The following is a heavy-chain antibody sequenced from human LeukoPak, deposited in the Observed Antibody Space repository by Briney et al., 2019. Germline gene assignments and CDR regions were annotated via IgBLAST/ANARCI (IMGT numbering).Heavy chain of an antibody. D-gene: IGHD3-9*01. CDR1: GYTFTSYY. J-gene: IGHJ4*02. CDR3: ARGLDYDILTGYFRDY. V-gene: IGHV1-46*03. CDR2: INPSGGST. Sequence: ASVKVSCKASGYTFTSYYMHWVRQAPGQGLEWMGIINPSGGSTSYAHKFHGRVTMTRDTSISTGYMELSRLRSDDTAVYYCARGLDYDILTGYFRDYWGQGTLVTVSS.